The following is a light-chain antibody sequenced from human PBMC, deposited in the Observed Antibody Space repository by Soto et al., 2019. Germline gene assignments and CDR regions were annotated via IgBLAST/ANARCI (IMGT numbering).Light chain of an antibody. V-gene: IGKV1-27*01. J-gene: IGKJ4*01. CDR1: QAISNN. CDR3: QKYKNAPLT. Sequence: DIEMTQSPSSLSASVGDRAIITCRASQAISNNLAWYQQKPGKVPKVLISAASTLHSGVPSRFSGSGSGTYFTLTISNLQPEDVATYYCQKYKNAPLTFGGGTKVELK. CDR2: AAS.